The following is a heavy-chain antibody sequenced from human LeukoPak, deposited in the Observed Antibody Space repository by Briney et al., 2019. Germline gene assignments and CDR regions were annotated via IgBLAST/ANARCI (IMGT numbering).Heavy chain of an antibody. J-gene: IGHJ4*02. D-gene: IGHD3-16*02. V-gene: IGHV4-39*01. CDR3: ASLEGIWIYYDYVWGSYRPYYFDY. Sequence: SETLSLTCTASGGSISSSSYYWGWIRQPPGKGLEWIGSIYYSGSTYYNPSLKSRVTISVDTSKNQFSLKLSSVTAADTAVYYCASLEGIWIYYDYVWGSYRPYYFDYWGQGTLVTVSS. CDR2: IYYSGST. CDR1: GGSISSSSYY.